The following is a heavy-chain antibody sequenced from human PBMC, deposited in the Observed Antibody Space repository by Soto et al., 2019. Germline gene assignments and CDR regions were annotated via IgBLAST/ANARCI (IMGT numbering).Heavy chain of an antibody. D-gene: IGHD4-4*01. V-gene: IGHV3-30*18. Sequence: GGSLRLSCAASGFTFSSYGLHWVRQAPDMGLEWVALISYDEDSKYYADSVNGRFTISRDNSKNTLYLQMTSLRAEDTAVYYCAKDMTTVTTGYYYYYHGMDVWSQGATLTVFS. CDR1: GFTFSSYG. J-gene: IGHJ6*02. CDR2: ISYDEDSK. CDR3: AKDMTTVTTGYYYYYHGMDV.